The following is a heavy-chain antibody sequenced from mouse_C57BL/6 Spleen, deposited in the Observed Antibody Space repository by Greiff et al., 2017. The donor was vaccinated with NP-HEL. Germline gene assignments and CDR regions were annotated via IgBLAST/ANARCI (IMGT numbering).Heavy chain of an antibody. CDR2: IYPGSGNT. J-gene: IGHJ3*01. D-gene: IGHD2-4*01. CDR3: ARSPLYDYDGFAY. CDR1: GYTFTDYY. V-gene: IGHV1-76*01. Sequence: QVQLQLSGAELVRPGASVKLSCKASGYTFTDYYINWVKQRPGQGLEWIARIYPGSGNTYYNEKFKGKATLTAEKSSSTAYMQLSSLTSEDSAVYFCARSPLYDYDGFAYWGQGTLVTVSA.